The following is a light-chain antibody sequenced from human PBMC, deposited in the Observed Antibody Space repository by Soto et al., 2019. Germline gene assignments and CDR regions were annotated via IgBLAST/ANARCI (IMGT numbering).Light chain of an antibody. Sequence: EIVLTQSPATLSLSPGERVTLSCRASESIRNYLAWYQQKPGQAPRLLIYDASNRATGIPARFSGSGSGTDFTLTISSLEPEDFAVYYCQQRANWPPITFGQGTRLEIK. J-gene: IGKJ5*01. CDR1: ESIRNY. CDR2: DAS. V-gene: IGKV3-11*01. CDR3: QQRANWPPIT.